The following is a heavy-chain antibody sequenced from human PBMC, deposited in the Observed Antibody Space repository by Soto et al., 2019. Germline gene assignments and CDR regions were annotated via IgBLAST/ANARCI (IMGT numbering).Heavy chain of an antibody. CDR3: ARTVGAAYYFDF. CDR2: IYTSGST. D-gene: IGHD1-26*01. Sequence: SETLSLTCTVSGDSMTKYYWRWIRQSAGKGLEWIGRIYTSGSTNYNPPLKGRVTMSIDTSNKHFSLSLKSVTAADTAVYYCARTVGAAYYFDFWGQGALVAVSS. V-gene: IGHV4-4*07. J-gene: IGHJ4*02. CDR1: GDSMTKYY.